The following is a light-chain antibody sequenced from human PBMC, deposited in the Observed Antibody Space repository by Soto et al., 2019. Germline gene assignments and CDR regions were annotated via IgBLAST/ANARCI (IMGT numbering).Light chain of an antibody. J-gene: IGKJ1*01. CDR2: DAF. Sequence: DIQMTQSPSTLSASVGDRVTITCRASQSISTWWAWYQQKPGKAPKLLIYDAFYLERGVPSRFSGSGSGTEFTLTISSLQPDDLATYYCQQYKSFWTFGQGTKVEI. CDR3: QQYKSFWT. V-gene: IGKV1-5*01. CDR1: QSISTW.